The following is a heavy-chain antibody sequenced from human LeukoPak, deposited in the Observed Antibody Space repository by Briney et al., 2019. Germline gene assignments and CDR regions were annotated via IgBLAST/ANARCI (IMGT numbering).Heavy chain of an antibody. CDR3: ARDPVNDAFDI. CDR2: IYYSGST. V-gene: IGHV4-31*02. Sequence: SQTLSLTCTVSGGSISSGGYYWSWIRQHPRKGLEWIGYIYYSGSTYYNPSLKSRVTISVDTSKNQFSLKLSSVTAADTAVYYCARDPVNDAFDIWGQGTMVTVSS. CDR1: GGSISSGGYY. J-gene: IGHJ3*02.